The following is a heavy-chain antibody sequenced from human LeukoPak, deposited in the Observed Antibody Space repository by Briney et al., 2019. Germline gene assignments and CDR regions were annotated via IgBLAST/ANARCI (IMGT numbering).Heavy chain of an antibody. Sequence: PGRSLRLSCAASGFTFDDYAMHWVRQAPGKGLEWVSGISWNSGSIGYADSVKGRFTISRDNAKNSLYLQMNSLRAEDTAVYYCASYIPWDYWGQGTLVTVSS. CDR2: ISWNSGSI. CDR3: ASYIPWDY. V-gene: IGHV3-9*01. J-gene: IGHJ4*02. D-gene: IGHD3-10*01. CDR1: GFTFDDYA.